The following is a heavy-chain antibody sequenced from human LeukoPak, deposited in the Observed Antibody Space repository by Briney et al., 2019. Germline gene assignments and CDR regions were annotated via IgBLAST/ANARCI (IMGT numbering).Heavy chain of an antibody. CDR3: AKDLIGTWAPDY. Sequence: GGTLRLSCAASGFTLSSYGMSWVRQAPGKGLEWVSAISGSGGSTYYADSVKGRFTISRDNSKNTLYLQMNSLRGEDTAVYYCAKDLIGTWAPDYWGQGTLVTVSS. CDR2: ISGSGGST. CDR1: GFTLSSYG. D-gene: IGHD1-1*01. V-gene: IGHV3-23*01. J-gene: IGHJ4*02.